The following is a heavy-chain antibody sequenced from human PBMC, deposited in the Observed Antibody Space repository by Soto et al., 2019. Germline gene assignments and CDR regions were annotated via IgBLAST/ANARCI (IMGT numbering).Heavy chain of an antibody. V-gene: IGHV3-30-3*01. CDR3: ARSRGYSGYDYFDY. D-gene: IGHD5-12*01. CDR2: ISYDGSNK. J-gene: IGHJ4*02. CDR1: GFTFSSYA. Sequence: GGSLRLSCAASGFTFSSYAMHWVRQAPGKGLEWVAVISYDGSNKYYADSVKGRFTISRDNSKNTLYLQMNSLRAEDTAVYYCARSRGYSGYDYFDYWGQGTLVTVSS.